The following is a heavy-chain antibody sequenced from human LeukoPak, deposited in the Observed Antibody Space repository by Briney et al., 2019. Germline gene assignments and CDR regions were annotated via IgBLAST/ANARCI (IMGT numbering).Heavy chain of an antibody. CDR3: AKDYDY. V-gene: IGHV3-9*01. J-gene: IGHJ4*02. Sequence: GGSLRLSCAASGFTFDDYAMHWVRQAPGKGLEWVSGISWNSGSIGYADSVKGRFTISRDNAKNSLYLQMNSLRAEDTALYYCAKDYDYWGQGTLVTVSS. CDR2: ISWNSGSI. CDR1: GFTFDDYA.